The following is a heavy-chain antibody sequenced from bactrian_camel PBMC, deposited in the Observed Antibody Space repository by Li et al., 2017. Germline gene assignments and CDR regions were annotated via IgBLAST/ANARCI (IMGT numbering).Heavy chain of an antibody. V-gene: IGHV3-2*01. Sequence: VQLVESGGFLVQPGGSLRLSCAASGFTFTNYYMSWVRETPEKGLEWVSSINGDGSKTYYEDSVKGRFTISRDNAENTVYLQMNSLKSEDTALYFCASSRYCIGGYCYNFGYWGQGTQVTVS. D-gene: IGHD2*01. CDR2: INGDGSKT. CDR3: ASSRYCIGGYCYNFGY. CDR1: GFTFTNYY. J-gene: IGHJ4*01.